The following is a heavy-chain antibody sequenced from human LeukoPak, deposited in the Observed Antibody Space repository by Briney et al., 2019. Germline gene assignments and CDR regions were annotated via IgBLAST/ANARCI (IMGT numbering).Heavy chain of an antibody. CDR1: GFTFGGYG. V-gene: IGHV3-33*01. J-gene: IGHJ4*02. CDR3: TRYNNDHFDY. Sequence: GGALRLSFSGSGFTFGGYGMDWFRQTPGNGLEGGAVIAYDGSRAFYADSVKGRFTISRDNSKNTMSVQMDDLRDEDTAVYYCTRYNNDHFDYWGQGTLVTVSS. D-gene: IGHD1-14*01. CDR2: IAYDGSRA.